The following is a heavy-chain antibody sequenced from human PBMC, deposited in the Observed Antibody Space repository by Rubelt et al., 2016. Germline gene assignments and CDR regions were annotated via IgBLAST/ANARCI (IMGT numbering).Heavy chain of an antibody. CDR2: YYYRWST. CDR1: GGSISSYY. V-gene: IGHV4-59*08. Sequence: QVQLQESGPGLVKPSESLSLTCTVSGGSISSYYWSWIRQPPGKGLEWIGYYYYRWSTNYNPSLKSRVTISVDTSKNQFSLKLSSVTAADTAVYYCARRKQQLVDYVDYWGQGTLVTVSS. D-gene: IGHD6-13*01. CDR3: ARRKQQLVDYVDY. J-gene: IGHJ4*02.